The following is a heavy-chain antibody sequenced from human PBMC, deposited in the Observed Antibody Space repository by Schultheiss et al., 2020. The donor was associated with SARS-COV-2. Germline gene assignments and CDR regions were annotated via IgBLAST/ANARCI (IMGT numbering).Heavy chain of an antibody. V-gene: IGHV3-33*01. CDR2: IWYDGSNK. D-gene: IGHD4-23*01. CDR1: GFTFSSYG. Sequence: GGSLRLSCAASGFTFSSYGMHWVRQAPGKGLEWVAVIWYDGSNKYYADSVKGRFTISRDNSKNTLYLQMNSLRAEDTAVYYCASGPRQRTTVETRLDFDYWGQGTLVTSPQ. J-gene: IGHJ4*02. CDR3: ASGPRQRTTVETRLDFDY.